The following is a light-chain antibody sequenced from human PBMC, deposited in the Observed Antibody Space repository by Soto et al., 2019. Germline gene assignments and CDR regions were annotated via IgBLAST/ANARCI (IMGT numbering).Light chain of an antibody. CDR3: SSYTSINSYV. Sequence: LRQPASVSGSHGQAITISCTGTSSDVGGYNYVSWYQQHPGKAPKLTIYYVSHRPSGVSNRFSGSKSGNTASLTISGLQAEDEADYYCSSYTSINSYVFGTGTKVTVL. J-gene: IGLJ1*01. CDR2: YVS. CDR1: SSDVGGYNY. V-gene: IGLV2-14*03.